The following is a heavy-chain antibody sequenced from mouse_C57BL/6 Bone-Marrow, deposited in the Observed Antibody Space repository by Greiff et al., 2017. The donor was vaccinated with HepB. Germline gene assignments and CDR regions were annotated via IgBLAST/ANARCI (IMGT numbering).Heavy chain of an antibody. D-gene: IGHD2-4*01. J-gene: IGHJ3*01. V-gene: IGHV1-19*01. Sequence: EVQLQQSGPVLVKPGASVKMSCKASGYTFTDYYMNWVKQSHGKSLEWIGVINPYNGGTSYNQKFKGKATLTVDKSSSTAYMELNSLTSEDSAVYYCARFAPSYDYGEKFAYWGQGTLVTVSA. CDR1: GYTFTDYY. CDR2: INPYNGGT. CDR3: ARFAPSYDYGEKFAY.